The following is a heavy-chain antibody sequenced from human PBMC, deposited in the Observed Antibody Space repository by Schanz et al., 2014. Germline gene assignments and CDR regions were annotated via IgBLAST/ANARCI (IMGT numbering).Heavy chain of an antibody. D-gene: IGHD1-26*01. V-gene: IGHV3-48*01. CDR3: ARGGSGSHYRLDY. Sequence: VQLVESGGGLAQPGGSLRLSCAASGFTLSNYVMSWVRQAPGKGLEWVSYISGSSRTIYYADSMKGRFTVSRDNAENALYLQMNSLRAEDTGLYFCARGGSGSHYRLDYWGQGTLVTVSS. CDR1: GFTLSNYV. J-gene: IGHJ4*02. CDR2: ISGSSRTI.